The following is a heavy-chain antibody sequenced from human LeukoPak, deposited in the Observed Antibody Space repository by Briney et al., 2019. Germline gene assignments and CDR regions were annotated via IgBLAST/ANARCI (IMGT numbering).Heavy chain of an antibody. D-gene: IGHD2/OR15-2a*01. CDR2: IYYSGST. CDR1: GGSISSGGYY. CDR3: ARVRGVSEEKYYLDY. J-gene: IGHJ4*02. V-gene: IGHV4-31*03. Sequence: SETLSLTCTVSGGSISSGGYYWSWIRQHPGKGLEWIGYIYYSGSTYYNPSLKSRVTISVDTSKNQFSLKLSSVTAADTAVYYCARVRGVSEEKYYLDYWGQGTLVTVSS.